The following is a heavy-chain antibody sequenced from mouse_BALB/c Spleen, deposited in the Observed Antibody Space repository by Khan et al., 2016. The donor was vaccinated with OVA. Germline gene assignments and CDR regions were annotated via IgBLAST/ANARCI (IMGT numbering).Heavy chain of an antibody. D-gene: IGHD3-1*01. J-gene: IGHJ3*01. V-gene: IGHV1-54*01. CDR1: GYAFTNYL. CDR2: INPGSGVT. CDR3: TRGGFGGFAY. Sequence: QVQLQQSGAELVRPGTSVKVSCKASGYAFTNYLIEWVKQRPGQGLEWIGVINPGSGVTNYNEKFKDKATLTSDKSSSTAYMQLSSLTSDVSAVFFWTRGGFGGFAYWGQGTLVTVSA.